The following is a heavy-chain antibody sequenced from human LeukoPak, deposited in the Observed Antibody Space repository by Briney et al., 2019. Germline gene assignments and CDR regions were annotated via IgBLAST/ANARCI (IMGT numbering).Heavy chain of an antibody. V-gene: IGHV3-7*01. D-gene: IGHD3-10*01. CDR2: IKQDGSEK. Sequence: GGSLRLSCAASGFTFISYWMSWVRQAPGKGLEWVANIKQDGSEKSYVDSVKGRFTISRDNTKNSLYLQMNSLRDDDTAVYYCARDLRGSGNYEFDYWGQGTLVTVSS. CDR3: ARDLRGSGNYEFDY. CDR1: GFTFISYW. J-gene: IGHJ4*02.